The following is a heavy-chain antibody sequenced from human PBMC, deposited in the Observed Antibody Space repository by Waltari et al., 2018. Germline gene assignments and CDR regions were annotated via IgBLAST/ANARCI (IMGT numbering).Heavy chain of an antibody. CDR3: ARDREAAAGTLGY. J-gene: IGHJ4*02. D-gene: IGHD6-13*01. V-gene: IGHV3-21*01. Sequence: EVQLVESGGGLVKPGGSLRLSCAASGFTFSSYSMNWVRQAPGKGLEWVSSISSSSSYIYYADSGKGRFTISRDNAKNALYLQMNSLRAEDTAVYYCARDREAAAGTLGYWGQGTLVTVSS. CDR2: ISSSSSYI. CDR1: GFTFSSYS.